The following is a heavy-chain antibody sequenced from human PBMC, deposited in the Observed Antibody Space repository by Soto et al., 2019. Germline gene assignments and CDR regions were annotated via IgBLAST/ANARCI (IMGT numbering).Heavy chain of an antibody. Sequence: ASVKVSCKASGYTFTSYGISWVRQAPGQGLEWMGWISAYNGDTKYAQKFQGRVTMTTDTSTSTAYMELRSLRSDDTAVYYCAREAGWEWELESIDYFDYWGQGTLVTVSS. D-gene: IGHD1-26*01. CDR2: ISAYNGDT. V-gene: IGHV1-18*01. CDR3: AREAGWEWELESIDYFDY. J-gene: IGHJ4*02. CDR1: GYTFTSYG.